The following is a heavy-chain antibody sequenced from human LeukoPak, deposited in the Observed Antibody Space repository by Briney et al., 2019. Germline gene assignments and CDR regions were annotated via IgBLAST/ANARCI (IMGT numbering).Heavy chain of an antibody. D-gene: IGHD6-6*01. CDR3: ARGYSSSRFDY. CDR1: GGSFSGYY. J-gene: IGHJ4*02. Sequence: SETLSLTCAVYGGSFSGYYWSWIRQPPGKGLEWIGEINHSGSTNYNPSLKSRVTISVDTSKDQFSLKLSSVTAADTAVYYCARGYSSSRFDYWGQGTLVTVSS. CDR2: INHSGST. V-gene: IGHV4-34*01.